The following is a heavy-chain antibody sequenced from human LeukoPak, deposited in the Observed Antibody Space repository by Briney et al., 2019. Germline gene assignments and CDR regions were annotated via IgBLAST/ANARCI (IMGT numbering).Heavy chain of an antibody. CDR2: IGDNGRRT. Sequence: GGSLRLSCGASGFTFSNNAMYWVRQAPGKGLEWVSGIGDNGRRTYYADSVKGRLTISRDKSKNMLYLQMNSLRAEDTAIYYCAKDLAGTTSFDFWGQGTLVTVSS. J-gene: IGHJ4*02. CDR3: AKDLAGTTSFDF. D-gene: IGHD1-7*01. V-gene: IGHV3-23*01. CDR1: GFTFSNNA.